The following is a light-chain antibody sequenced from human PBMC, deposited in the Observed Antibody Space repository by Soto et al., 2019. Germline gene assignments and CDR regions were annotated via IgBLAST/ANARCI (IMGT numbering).Light chain of an antibody. CDR1: SSNIGSNY. J-gene: IGLJ7*01. Sequence: QSVLTQPPSASGTPGQRVTSSCSGSSSNIGSNYVYWYQQIPGTAPKLLIYRNDQRPSGVPDQLSGSKSGTSAALAISGLRSEDEADYYCAAWDDTLSGPVFGGGTQLTVL. CDR3: AAWDDTLSGPV. V-gene: IGLV1-47*01. CDR2: RND.